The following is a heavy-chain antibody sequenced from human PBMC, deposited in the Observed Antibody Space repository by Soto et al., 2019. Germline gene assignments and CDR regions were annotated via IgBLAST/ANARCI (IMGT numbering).Heavy chain of an antibody. D-gene: IGHD3-22*01. V-gene: IGHV3-23*01. J-gene: IGHJ4*02. Sequence: EVQLLESGGGLVQPGGSLRLSCAASGFTFSSYAMTWVRQAPGKGLEWVSAISGSGGSTYYAASVKGRFTISRDNSKNTLELQMNSLRAEDTAVYYCAKDRTFDSSGYYAYWGQGTLVTVSS. CDR1: GFTFSSYA. CDR3: AKDRTFDSSGYYAY. CDR2: ISGSGGST.